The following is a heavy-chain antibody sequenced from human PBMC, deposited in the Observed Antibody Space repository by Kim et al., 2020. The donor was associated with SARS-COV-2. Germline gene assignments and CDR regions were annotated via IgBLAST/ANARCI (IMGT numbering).Heavy chain of an antibody. D-gene: IGHD6-19*01. Sequence: YSPSFQGQVTISADKSISTAYLQWSSLKASDTAMYYCARRAAVAGTIGDYWGQGTLVTVSS. J-gene: IGHJ4*02. CDR3: ARRAAVAGTIGDY. V-gene: IGHV5-51*01.